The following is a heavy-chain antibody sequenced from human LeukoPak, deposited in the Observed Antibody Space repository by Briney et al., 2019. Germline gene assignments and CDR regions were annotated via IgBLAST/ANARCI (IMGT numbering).Heavy chain of an antibody. Sequence: ASVKVSCKASGGTFSTYAISWVRQAPGQGLEWMGWISAYNGNTNYAQKLQGRVTMTTDTSTSTAYMELRSLRSDDTAVYYCARVVNPVYYMDVWGKGTTVTVSS. CDR1: GGTFSTYA. D-gene: IGHD4-23*01. J-gene: IGHJ6*03. CDR3: ARVVNPVYYMDV. V-gene: IGHV1-18*01. CDR2: ISAYNGNT.